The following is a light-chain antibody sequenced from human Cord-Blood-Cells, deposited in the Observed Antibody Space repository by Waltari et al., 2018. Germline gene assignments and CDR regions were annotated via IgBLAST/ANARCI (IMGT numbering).Light chain of an antibody. CDR1: KSISSY. J-gene: IGKJ1*01. V-gene: IGKV1-39*01. Sequence: DIHMTQSPSSLSASVGDRVTITCRASKSISSYLNGYQQKPAKAPKLLIYAAASWQSGVPSRFSGRGAGKDVTLSISSLQPEDFATYGGQQSYSTPRTSGDGTKVEIK. CDR3: QQSYSTPRT. CDR2: AAA.